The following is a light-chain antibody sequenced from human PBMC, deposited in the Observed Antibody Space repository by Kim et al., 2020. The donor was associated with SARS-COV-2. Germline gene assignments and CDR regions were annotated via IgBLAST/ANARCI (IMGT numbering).Light chain of an antibody. CDR1: QSVSSY. CDR2: DAS. J-gene: IGKJ5*01. V-gene: IGKV3-11*01. Sequence: LSPGERAPLSCRASQSVSSYLAWYEQKPGQAPRLLNYDASNRATGIPARFSGSGSGTDFTLTSSSLEPEDFAVYYCQQRSNWPITFGQGTRLEIK. CDR3: QQRSNWPIT.